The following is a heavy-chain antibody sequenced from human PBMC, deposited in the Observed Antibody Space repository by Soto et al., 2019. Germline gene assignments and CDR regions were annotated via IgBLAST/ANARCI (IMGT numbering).Heavy chain of an antibody. J-gene: IGHJ6*02. CDR3: ATQYYDFWSGYLNYYYYYGMDV. D-gene: IGHD3-3*01. CDR2: IYYSGST. Sequence: SETLSLTCTVSGGSISSSSYYWGWIRQPPGRGLEWIGSIYYSGSTYYNPSLKSRVTISVDTSKNQFSLKLSSVTAADTAVYYCATQYYDFWSGYLNYYYYYGMDVWGQGTTVTVSS. CDR1: GGSISSSSYY. V-gene: IGHV4-39*01.